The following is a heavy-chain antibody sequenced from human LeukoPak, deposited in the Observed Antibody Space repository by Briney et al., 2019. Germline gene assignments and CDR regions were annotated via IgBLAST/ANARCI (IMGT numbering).Heavy chain of an antibody. J-gene: IGHJ5*02. CDR1: SGSFSGYY. CDR2: IKLSGST. Sequence: SETLSPTCAVYSGSFSGYYWSWIRQPQGKGREWNWEIKLSGSTTYNPSLKSRVTISVDTSKYKFSLKLSSVTAADTAVYYCARARLRFLEWLSPNVSWGQGNLVTVSS. D-gene: IGHD3-3*01. V-gene: IGHV4-34*01. CDR3: ARARLRFLEWLSPNVS.